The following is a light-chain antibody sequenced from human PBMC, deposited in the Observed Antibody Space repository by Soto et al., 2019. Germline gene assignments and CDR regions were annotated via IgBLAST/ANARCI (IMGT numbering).Light chain of an antibody. CDR2: DVF. V-gene: IGLV2-14*03. Sequence: QSALTQPASVSGSPGQSITIACTGTNSDIGGYNFVSWYQQHPGMAPKLMIYDVFKRSSGVSGRFSGSKSGNTASLTISGLRPEDEANYFCSSYTSTTTAVFGGGTKLTVL. CDR1: NSDIGGYNF. J-gene: IGLJ2*01. CDR3: SSYTSTTTAV.